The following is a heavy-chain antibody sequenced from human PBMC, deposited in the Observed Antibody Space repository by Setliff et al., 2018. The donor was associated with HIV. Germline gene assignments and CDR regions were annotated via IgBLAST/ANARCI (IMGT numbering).Heavy chain of an antibody. D-gene: IGHD1-26*01. V-gene: IGHV1-18*01. CDR1: GYTFITYA. J-gene: IGHJ4*02. CDR2: INPYNGIA. Sequence: ASVKVSCKASGYTFITYAMHWVRQAPGQRPEWLGWINPYNGIANYAQNSQGRVSMTTDTSTRTAYMELRSLRFDDTAIYYCARDLFRRVGPFQPPGYWGQGTLVTVSS. CDR3: ARDLFRRVGPFQPPGY.